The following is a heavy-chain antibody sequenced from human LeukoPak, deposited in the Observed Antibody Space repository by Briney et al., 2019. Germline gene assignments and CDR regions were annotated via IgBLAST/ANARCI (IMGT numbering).Heavy chain of an antibody. D-gene: IGHD5-24*01. Sequence: PGGSLRLSCTASGFTFSNFWMHWVRQAPGKGLVWVSGIDTAGSATRYADSVKGRFTISRDSAKKTLFLQINSLRAEDTAVYYCARTGGWLSNFDFWGQGSLVTVSS. CDR1: GFTFSNFW. J-gene: IGHJ4*02. V-gene: IGHV3-74*01. CDR3: ARTGGWLSNFDF. CDR2: IDTAGSAT.